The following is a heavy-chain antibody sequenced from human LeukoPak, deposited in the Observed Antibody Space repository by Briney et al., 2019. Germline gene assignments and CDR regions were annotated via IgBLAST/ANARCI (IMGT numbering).Heavy chain of an antibody. J-gene: IGHJ4*02. CDR3: ARTGGGSDPY. D-gene: IGHD2-15*01. CDR1: GGSLSGYN. V-gene: IGHV4-59*01. Sequence: SETLSLTCTVSGGSLSGYNWSWNRQPPGKVLEWIGYIQYTGSTNYNPSLKSRVTISVDTSKNQFSLKLSSVTAADMAVYYCARTGGGSDPYWGQGTLVTVSS. CDR2: IQYTGST.